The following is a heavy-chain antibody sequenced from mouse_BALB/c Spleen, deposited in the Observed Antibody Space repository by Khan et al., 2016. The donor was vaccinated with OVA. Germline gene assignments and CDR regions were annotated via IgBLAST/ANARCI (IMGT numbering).Heavy chain of an antibody. CDR2: INSDGDYT. J-gene: IGHJ3*01. CDR1: GLTFSTFA. CDR3: ARHNYGPFAY. Sequence: EVELVESGGGFVKPGGSLKLSRIASGLTFSTFAMSWVRQTPEKRLEWVATINSDGDYTYYPDSVKGRFTISRDSAKNTLSLQMSSLRSDDTAMYYCARHNYGPFAYWGQGTLVTVSA. D-gene: IGHD1-1*01. V-gene: IGHV5-9-3*01.